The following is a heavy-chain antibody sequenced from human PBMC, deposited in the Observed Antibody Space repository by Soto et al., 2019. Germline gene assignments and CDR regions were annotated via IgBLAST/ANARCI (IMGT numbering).Heavy chain of an antibody. V-gene: IGHV4-39*07. J-gene: IGHJ3*02. D-gene: IGHD3-10*01. Sequence: SETLSLTCTVSGGSISSSSYYWGWIRQPPGKGLEWIGSIYYSGNTYYNPSLKSRVTISVDTSKNQFSLKLSSVTAADTAVYYCARVTLLWFGELFIDAFDIWGQGTMVTVSS. CDR3: ARVTLLWFGELFIDAFDI. CDR1: GGSISSSSYY. CDR2: IYYSGNT.